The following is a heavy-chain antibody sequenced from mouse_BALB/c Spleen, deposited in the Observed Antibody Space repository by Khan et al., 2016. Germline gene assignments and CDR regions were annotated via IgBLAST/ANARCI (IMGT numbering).Heavy chain of an antibody. J-gene: IGHJ2*01. Sequence: EVQLQESGPDLVKPSQSLSLTCTVTGYSITSGYNWHWIRQFPGNKLEWMGYIHYSGSTNYNPSLKSRISITRDTSKNQFCLQLNSVTTEDTATYYCASYYYGSSYNYWGQGTTLTVSS. CDR3: ASYYYGSSYNY. CDR2: IHYSGST. V-gene: IGHV3-1*02. CDR1: GYSITSGYN. D-gene: IGHD1-1*01.